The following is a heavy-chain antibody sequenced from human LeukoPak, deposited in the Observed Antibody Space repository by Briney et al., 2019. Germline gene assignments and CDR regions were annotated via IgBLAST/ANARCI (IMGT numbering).Heavy chain of an antibody. CDR2: IYYSGST. Sequence: PGGSLRLSCAVSGFTFSNAWMNWIRQAPGKGLEWIGYIYYSGSTNYNPSLKSRVTISVDTSKNQFSLKLSSVTAADTAVYYCARGSGQGAFDIWGQGTMVTVSS. CDR3: ARGSGQGAFDI. J-gene: IGHJ3*02. V-gene: IGHV4-59*01. D-gene: IGHD2-15*01. CDR1: GFTFSNAW.